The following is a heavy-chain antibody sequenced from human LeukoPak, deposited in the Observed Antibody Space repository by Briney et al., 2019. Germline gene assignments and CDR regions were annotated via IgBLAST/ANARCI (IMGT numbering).Heavy chain of an antibody. V-gene: IGHV3-53*01. CDR1: GFTVSSNY. Sequence: GGSLRLSCAASGFTVSSNYMSWVRQAPGKGLEWVSVIYSGGRTHYADSVKGRLTISRDNSTNTLYLQMNSLRAEDTAVYHCARGEGLFDYWGQGTLVTVSS. J-gene: IGHJ4*02. CDR3: ARGEGLFDY. CDR2: IYSGGRT.